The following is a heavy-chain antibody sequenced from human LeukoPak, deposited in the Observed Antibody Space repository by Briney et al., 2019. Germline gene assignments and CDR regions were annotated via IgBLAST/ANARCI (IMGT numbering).Heavy chain of an antibody. D-gene: IGHD3-22*01. CDR2: IIPIFGTA. J-gene: IGHJ4*02. V-gene: IGHV1-69*06. CDR3: ARGGLEGYYDSSGYYEDYFDY. CDR1: GGTFSSYA. Sequence: SVKVSCKASGGTFSSYAISWVRQAPGQGLEWMGGIIPIFGTANYARKFQGRVTITADKSTSTAYMELSSLRSDDTAVYYCARGGLEGYYDSSGYYEDYFDYWGQGTLVTVSS.